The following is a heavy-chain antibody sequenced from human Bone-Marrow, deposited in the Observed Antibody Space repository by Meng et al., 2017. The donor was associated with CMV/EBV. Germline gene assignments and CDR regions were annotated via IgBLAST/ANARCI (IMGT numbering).Heavy chain of an antibody. CDR2: ISWNSGSI. CDR3: AKGLRDD. Sequence: SLKISCAASGFTFSSYSMNWVRQAPGKGLEWVSGISWNSGSIGYADSVKGRFTISRDNAKNSLYLQMNSLRAEDTALYYCAKGLRDDWGQGTLVTVSS. J-gene: IGHJ4*02. V-gene: IGHV3-9*01. CDR1: GFTFSSYS.